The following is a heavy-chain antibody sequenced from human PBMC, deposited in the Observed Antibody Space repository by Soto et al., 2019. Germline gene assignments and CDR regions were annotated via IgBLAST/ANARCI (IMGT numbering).Heavy chain of an antibody. CDR1: GFTFSSYA. V-gene: IGHV3-23*01. J-gene: IGHJ4*02. CDR2: ISGSGGST. D-gene: IGHD3-22*01. CDR3: AKDLYPDSRSWSIDY. Sequence: GGSLRLSCAASGFTFSSYAMSWVRQAPGKGLEWISSISGSGGSTYYADSVKGRFTISRDNSKNTVYLQMNSLIVEDTAVYYCAKDLYPDSRSWSIDYWGQGTLVTVSS.